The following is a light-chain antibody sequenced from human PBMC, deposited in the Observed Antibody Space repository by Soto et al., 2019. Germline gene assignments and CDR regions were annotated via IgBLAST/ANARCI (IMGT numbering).Light chain of an antibody. Sequence: QSALTQPRSASGSPGQSVTISCTGTSSDVGGYNYVSWYQQHPGKAPKLLIYDVSKRPSGVPDRFSGSKSGNTASLTISGLQADDEADYYCCSYAGTYSFYVFGTGTKV. CDR2: DVS. J-gene: IGLJ1*01. CDR3: CSYAGTYSFYV. V-gene: IGLV2-11*01. CDR1: SSDVGGYNY.